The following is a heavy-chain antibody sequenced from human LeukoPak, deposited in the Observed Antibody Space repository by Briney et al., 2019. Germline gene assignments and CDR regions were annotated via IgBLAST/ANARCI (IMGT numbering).Heavy chain of an antibody. CDR1: GFTFSSYW. Sequence: PGGSLRLSCAASGFTFSSYWMSWVRQAPGKGLEWVANIKQDGSEKYYVDSVKGRFTISRDNAKNSLYLQMNSLRAEDTAVYYCARDRERWLHHAFDIWGQGTMVTVSS. V-gene: IGHV3-7*01. CDR3: ARDRERWLHHAFDI. J-gene: IGHJ3*02. CDR2: IKQDGSEK. D-gene: IGHD5-24*01.